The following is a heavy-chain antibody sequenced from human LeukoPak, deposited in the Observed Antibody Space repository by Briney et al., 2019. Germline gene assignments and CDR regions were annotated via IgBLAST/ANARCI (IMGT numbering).Heavy chain of an antibody. CDR2: INPDESTT. CDR3: ARNTRTSFDI. CDR1: GFTFSSSW. D-gene: IGHD2-2*01. Sequence: GGSLRLSCAASGFTFSSSWMHWVRHAPGKGLVWVSRINPDESTTTYADSVKGRFTISRDNAKNTLYLQMNSLRAEDTAVYYCARNTRTSFDIWGQGTLVTVSS. V-gene: IGHV3-74*01. J-gene: IGHJ4*02.